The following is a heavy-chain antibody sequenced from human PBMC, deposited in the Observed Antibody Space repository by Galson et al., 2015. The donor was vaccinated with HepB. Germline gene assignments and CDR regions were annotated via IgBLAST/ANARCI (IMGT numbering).Heavy chain of an antibody. CDR2: IWYDGTNK. V-gene: IGHV3-33*01. D-gene: IGHD4-17*01. Sequence: LRLSCAASGFTFISYAMHWVRQAPGKGLEWVAVIWYDGTNKYYADTVKGRFTISKDNSKNTLYLQMNSLRADDTAVFYCARAANQDGDYNGNFDYWGQGTLVTVSS. CDR1: GFTFISYA. CDR3: ARAANQDGDYNGNFDY. J-gene: IGHJ4*02.